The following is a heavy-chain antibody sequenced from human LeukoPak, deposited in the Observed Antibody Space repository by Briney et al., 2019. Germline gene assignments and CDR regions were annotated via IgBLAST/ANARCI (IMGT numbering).Heavy chain of an antibody. J-gene: IGHJ4*02. V-gene: IGHV4-59*08. Sequence: SETLSLTCTVSGGSISSYYWSWIRQPPGKGLEWIGYIYYRGTANYNPSLKSRVTISVDTSKNQFSLKLSSVTAADTAVYYCARGAFPLDYWGQGTLVTVSS. D-gene: IGHD3-16*01. CDR3: ARGAFPLDY. CDR1: GGSISSYY. CDR2: IYYRGTA.